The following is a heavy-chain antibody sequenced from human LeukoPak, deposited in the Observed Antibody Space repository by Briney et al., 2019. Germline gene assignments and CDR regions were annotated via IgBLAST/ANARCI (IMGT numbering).Heavy chain of an antibody. V-gene: IGHV4-59*01. Sequence: SETLSLTCTASGVPISSYYWSWLRQPPGKGLEWIGYIFYSGITNYSPSLKSRVTISVDTSKNQFSLKVSSVTAADTGVYYCERRPPHLGREYSYAYHYGRQGTLVRVSS. D-gene: IGHD5-18*01. CDR3: ERRPPHLGREYSYAYHY. CDR1: GVPISSYY. J-gene: IGHJ4*02. CDR2: IFYSGIT.